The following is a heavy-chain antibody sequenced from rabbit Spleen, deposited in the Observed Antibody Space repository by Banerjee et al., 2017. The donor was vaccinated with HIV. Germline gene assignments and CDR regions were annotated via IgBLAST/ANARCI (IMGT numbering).Heavy chain of an antibody. CDR2: IDPFFGTT. Sequence: QLKESGGGLVRTGGSLKLSCKGSGFDFSTSYMRWVRQAPGKGLEWIGYIDPFFGTTYYASWVNGRFTISSHNAQNTLYLQLNSLTVADTATYFCARDPAYASGSGAYIPYLWAQGTLVTVS. CDR3: ARDPAYASGSGAYIPYL. CDR1: GFDFSTSY. J-gene: IGHJ3*01. V-gene: IGHV1S7*01. D-gene: IGHD1-1*01.